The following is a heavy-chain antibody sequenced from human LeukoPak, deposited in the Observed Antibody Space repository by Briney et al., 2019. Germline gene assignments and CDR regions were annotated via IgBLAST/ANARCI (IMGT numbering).Heavy chain of an antibody. V-gene: IGHV3-7*01. J-gene: IGHJ3*02. CDR3: ARDGMVRGVIIWDAFDI. CDR1: GFTFSSYW. CDR2: IKQDGSEK. D-gene: IGHD3-10*01. Sequence: GGSLRLSCVVSGFTFSSYWMSWVRQAAGKGLEWVANIKQDGSEKYYVDSVKGRFSISRDNSKNTLYLEMSSLRAEDTAVYYCARDGMVRGVIIWDAFDIWGQGTMVTVSS.